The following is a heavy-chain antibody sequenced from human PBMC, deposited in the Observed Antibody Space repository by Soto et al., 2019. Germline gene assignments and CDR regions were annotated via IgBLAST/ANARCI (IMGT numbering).Heavy chain of an antibody. CDR3: ARDRGVAPPVAGNTHYYYYMDV. Sequence: QDQLVQSGVEVKKPGASVKVSCKASGYSFTNYGITWVRQAPGQGFEWMGWISAYNGNTNYAQKVQGRVTMTTYASTSTAYLELRSLRSDDTAVYYCARDRGVAPPVAGNTHYYYYMDVWGKGTTVTVSS. CDR2: ISAYNGNT. CDR1: GYSFTNYG. D-gene: IGHD6-19*01. J-gene: IGHJ6*03. V-gene: IGHV1-18*01.